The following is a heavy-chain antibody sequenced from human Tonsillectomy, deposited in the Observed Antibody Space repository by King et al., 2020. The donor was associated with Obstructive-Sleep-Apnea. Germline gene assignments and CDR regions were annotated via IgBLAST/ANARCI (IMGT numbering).Heavy chain of an antibody. D-gene: IGHD5-24*01. CDR1: GFSLSNTRMG. V-gene: IGHV2-26*01. CDR3: ARATLLQMATISPYYYYSMDF. J-gene: IGHJ6*02. Sequence: TLQESGPVLVKPTETLTLTCTVSGFSLSNTRMGVSWIRQPPGKALEWLAHIFSNDEKSYSTSLNSRLTISKDTSKSQVVFTMTNMDPVDTATYYCARATLLQMATISPYYYYSMDFWGPGTTVTVSS. CDR2: IFSNDEK.